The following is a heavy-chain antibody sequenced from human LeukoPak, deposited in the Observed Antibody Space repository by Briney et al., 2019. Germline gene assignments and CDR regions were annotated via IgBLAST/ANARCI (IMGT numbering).Heavy chain of an antibody. CDR1: GFTFSSYG. CDR2: ISYDGSNK. CDR3: ARGLRFLEWPPTYFMDV. V-gene: IGHV3-30*03. Sequence: PGRALRLSCAASGFTFSSYGMHWVRQAPGKGLEWVAVISYDGSNKYYADSVKGRFTISRDNAKNSLYLQMNSLRAEDTAVYYCARGLRFLEWPPTYFMDVWGKGTTVTVSS. D-gene: IGHD3-3*01. J-gene: IGHJ6*03.